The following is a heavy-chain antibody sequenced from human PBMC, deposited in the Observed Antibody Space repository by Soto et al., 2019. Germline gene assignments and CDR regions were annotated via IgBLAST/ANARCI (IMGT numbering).Heavy chain of an antibody. D-gene: IGHD3-22*01. CDR2: IHYSGNT. Sequence: TLSLTCTVSGGSISSGGFYWSWIRQFPGKCLEWIGYIHYSGNTYYNPSLKSRVTISVDTSNSQFSLKLSSVIAADTAVYYCARMADYFDSSGYYQERDYWGQGTLVTVSS. CDR1: GGSISSGGFY. V-gene: IGHV4-31*03. J-gene: IGHJ4*02. CDR3: ARMADYFDSSGYYQERDY.